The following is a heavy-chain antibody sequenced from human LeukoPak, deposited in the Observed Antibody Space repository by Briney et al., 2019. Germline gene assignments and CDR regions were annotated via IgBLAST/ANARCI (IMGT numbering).Heavy chain of an antibody. CDR3: ARLSSSSPPEDY. Sequence: ASVKVSCKASGYTFTSYDINWVRQATGQGLEWMGWMNPNSGNTGYAQKFQGRVTITTDESTSTAYMELSSLRSEDTAVYYCARLSSSSPPEDYWGQGTLVTVSS. D-gene: IGHD6-13*01. J-gene: IGHJ4*02. CDR1: GYTFTSYD. CDR2: MNPNSGNT. V-gene: IGHV1-8*03.